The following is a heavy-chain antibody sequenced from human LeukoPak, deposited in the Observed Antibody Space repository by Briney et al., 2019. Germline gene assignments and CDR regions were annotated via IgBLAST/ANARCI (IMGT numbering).Heavy chain of an antibody. Sequence: SETLSLTCTVSGGSISSYYWSWIRQPPGKGLEWIGHIYDSGNTNYNPSLKRRVTISVDTSKNQFSLKLSSVTAADTAVYYCAKDRGIISDYWGQGPLVPVSS. CDR1: GGSISSYY. V-gene: IGHV4-59*01. J-gene: IGHJ4*02. CDR2: IYDSGNT. CDR3: AKDRGIISDY. D-gene: IGHD3-10*01.